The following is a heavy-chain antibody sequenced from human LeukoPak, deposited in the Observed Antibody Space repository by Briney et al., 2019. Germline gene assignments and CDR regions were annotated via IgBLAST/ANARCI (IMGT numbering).Heavy chain of an antibody. Sequence: GGSLRLSCAASGFTFSGYTMTWVRQAPGKGLEWVSSISNSSTYIYYADSVKGRFTISRDNVQNSLYLQMNSLRAEDTAVYYCARWVCSSTSCYYFNYWGQGTLVVVSS. CDR3: ARWVCSSTSCYYFNY. J-gene: IGHJ4*02. CDR1: GFTFSGYT. CDR2: ISNSSTYI. D-gene: IGHD2-2*01. V-gene: IGHV3-21*01.